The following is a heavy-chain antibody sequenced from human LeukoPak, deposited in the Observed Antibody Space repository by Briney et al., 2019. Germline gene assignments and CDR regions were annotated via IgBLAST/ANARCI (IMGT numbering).Heavy chain of an antibody. CDR2: ISSGSDYT. V-gene: IGHV3-23*01. CDR1: GFPFSSHG. Sequence: GGSLRLSCAASGFPFSSHGMSWVRQAPGKGPEWVSSISSGSDYTFYADSVRGRFAIFRDNSKNTMYLQMNSLRVGDTAVYYCAKIGVIGHWYYDLWGRGTLVTVSS. CDR3: AKIGVIGHWYYDL. J-gene: IGHJ2*01. D-gene: IGHD3/OR15-3a*01.